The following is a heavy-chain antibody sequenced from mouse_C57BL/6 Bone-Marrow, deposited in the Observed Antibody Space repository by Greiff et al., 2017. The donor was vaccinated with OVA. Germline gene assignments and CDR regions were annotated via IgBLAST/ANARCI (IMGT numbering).Heavy chain of an antibody. CDR2: IDTENGDT. V-gene: IGHV14-4*01. CDR1: GFNIKDDY. Sequence: EVQLQQSGAELVRPGASVKLSCTASGFNIKDDYMHWVKQRPEQGLEWIGWIDTENGDTEYASKFQGKATITADTSSNTAYLQLSSLTSEDTAVYYCTTYSNYDYFDYWGQGTTLTVSS. CDR3: TTYSNYDYFDY. D-gene: IGHD2-5*01. J-gene: IGHJ2*01.